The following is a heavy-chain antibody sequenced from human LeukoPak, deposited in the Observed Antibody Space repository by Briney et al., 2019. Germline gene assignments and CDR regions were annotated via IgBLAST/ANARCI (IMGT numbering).Heavy chain of an antibody. CDR3: AKDKARSNRYAVATTLRWFDP. CDR2: IYSGGST. Sequence: GGSLRLSCAASEFSVGSNYMTWVRQAPGKGLEWVSLIYSGGSTYYADSVKGRFTISRDNSKNTLYLQMNSLRAEDTAVYYCAKDKARSNRYAVATTLRWFDPWGQGTLVTVSS. J-gene: IGHJ5*02. V-gene: IGHV3-66*01. CDR1: EFSVGSNY. D-gene: IGHD5-12*01.